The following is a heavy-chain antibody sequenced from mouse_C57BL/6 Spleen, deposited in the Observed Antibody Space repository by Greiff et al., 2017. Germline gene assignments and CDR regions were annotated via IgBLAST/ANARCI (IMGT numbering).Heavy chain of an antibody. CDR1: GYAFSSSW. J-gene: IGHJ4*01. Sequence: VQLQQSGPELVKPGASVKISCKASGYAFSSSWMNWVKQRPGKGLEWIGRIYPGDGDTNYNGKFKGKATLTADKSSSTAYLQLSSLTSEDSAVYFCEIYGYDGGRQYYYAMDYWGQGTSVTVSS. CDR2: IYPGDGDT. V-gene: IGHV1-82*01. CDR3: EIYGYDGGRQYYYAMDY. D-gene: IGHD2-2*01.